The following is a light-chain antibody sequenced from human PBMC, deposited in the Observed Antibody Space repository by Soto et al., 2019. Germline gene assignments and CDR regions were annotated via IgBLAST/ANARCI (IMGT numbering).Light chain of an antibody. V-gene: IGKV3-20*01. CDR1: QSVSIK. CDR2: GAS. Sequence: VLTQSPGTLSLSPGERPTLSCRASQSVSIKLAWYQQKPGQAPRLLIYGASNRATGIPDRFSGSGSGTDFTLTIRRLEPEDSAVYYCQQYGSSSRITFGQGKRLEIK. CDR3: QQYGSSSRIT. J-gene: IGKJ5*01.